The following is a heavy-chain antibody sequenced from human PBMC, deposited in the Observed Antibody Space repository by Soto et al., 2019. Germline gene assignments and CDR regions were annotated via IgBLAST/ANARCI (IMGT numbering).Heavy chain of an antibody. Sequence: QITLKESGPTLVKPTQTLTLTCTFSGFSLSTSGVSVGWIRQPPGKALEWLALIYWDDDKRYSPSLKSRLTLTKDTSKNQVVLRMTNMDPVDTATYYCAHSRCGGDCLQASPSHYYYGMDVWGQGTTVTVSS. V-gene: IGHV2-5*02. CDR2: IYWDDDK. D-gene: IGHD2-21*02. CDR3: AHSRCGGDCLQASPSHYYYGMDV. J-gene: IGHJ6*02. CDR1: GFSLSTSGVS.